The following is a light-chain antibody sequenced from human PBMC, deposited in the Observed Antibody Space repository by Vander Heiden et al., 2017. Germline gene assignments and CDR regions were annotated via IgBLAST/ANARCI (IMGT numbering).Light chain of an antibody. Sequence: EIVLTQSPGTLSLSPGERATLSCRASQSVSSSNLAWYQQKPGQAPRLLIYGASSRATGIPDRLSGSGSGKDFTLTISRLEPEEFTVYYCQQYGSSPRTFGQGTKVESK. CDR1: QSVSSSN. V-gene: IGKV3-20*01. J-gene: IGKJ1*01. CDR2: GAS. CDR3: QQYGSSPRT.